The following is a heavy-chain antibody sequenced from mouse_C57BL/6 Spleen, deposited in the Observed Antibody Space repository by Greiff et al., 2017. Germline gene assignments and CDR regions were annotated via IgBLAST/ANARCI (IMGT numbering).Heavy chain of an antibody. CDR3: ARRTTVVDYYAMDY. Sequence: QVQLQQSGAELVRPGSSVKLSCKASGYTFTSYWMHWVKQRPIQGLEWIGNIDPSDSETHYTQKFKDKATLTVDKSSSTAYMQLSRLTSEDSAVYYCARRTTVVDYYAMDYWGQGTSVTVSS. CDR2: IDPSDSET. V-gene: IGHV1-52*01. D-gene: IGHD1-1*01. CDR1: GYTFTSYW. J-gene: IGHJ4*01.